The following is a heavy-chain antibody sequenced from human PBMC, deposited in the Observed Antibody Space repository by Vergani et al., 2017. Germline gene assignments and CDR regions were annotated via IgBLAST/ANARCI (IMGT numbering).Heavy chain of an antibody. D-gene: IGHD3-10*01. CDR2: IKQDGSEK. V-gene: IGHV3-7*01. CDR3: AREPYYYGSGSYFDY. Sequence: EVQLVESGGGLVQPGGSLRLSCAASGFTFSSYWMSWVRQAPGKGLEWVANIKQDGSEKYYVDSVKGRFTISRDNAKNSLYLQMNSLRAEDTAVYYCAREPYYYGSGSYFDYWGQGTMVTVSS. J-gene: IGHJ4*02. CDR1: GFTFSSYW.